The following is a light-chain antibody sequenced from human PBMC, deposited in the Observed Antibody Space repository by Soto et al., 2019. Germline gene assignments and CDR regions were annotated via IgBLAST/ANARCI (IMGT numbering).Light chain of an antibody. CDR1: QTIDSW. Sequence: DIQMTQSPSTLSASVGDRVTITCRASQTIDSWLAWYQQRPGKPPNLLIYKASTLAGGVPSRFSGSGSGTEFTLTINSLQPDDFATYYCQQYHIYSGTFGQGTKV. CDR2: KAS. J-gene: IGKJ1*01. CDR3: QQYHIYSGT. V-gene: IGKV1-5*03.